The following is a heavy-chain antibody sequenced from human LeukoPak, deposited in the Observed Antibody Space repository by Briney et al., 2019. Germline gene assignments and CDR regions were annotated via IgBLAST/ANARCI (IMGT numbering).Heavy chain of an antibody. CDR2: IDYSGHT. Sequence: PSETLSLTCTVSGASISSSFRADYFFWGWIRQAPGKGLEWIGSIDYSGHTYYNPSLKTRATISVDTPKNQFSLSLRSVTAADTAVYYCARPLYNSWDRFDPWGQGALITVS. V-gene: IGHV4-39*01. D-gene: IGHD3-16*01. CDR1: GASISSSFRADYFF. CDR3: ARPLYNSWDRFDP. J-gene: IGHJ5*02.